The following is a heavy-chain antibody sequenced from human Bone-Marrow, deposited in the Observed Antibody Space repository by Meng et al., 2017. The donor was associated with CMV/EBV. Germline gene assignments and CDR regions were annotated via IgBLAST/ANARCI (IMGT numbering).Heavy chain of an antibody. Sequence: GESLKISCAASGFTVSSNYMSWVRQAPGKGLEWVSVIYSGGSTYYADSVKGRFTISRDNSKNTLYLQMNSLRAEDTAVYYCARITSFFGVANGWLDPWGQGNLVNVSS. CDR1: GFTVSSNY. CDR2: IYSGGST. CDR3: ARITSFFGVANGWLDP. V-gene: IGHV3-53*01. D-gene: IGHD3-3*02. J-gene: IGHJ5*02.